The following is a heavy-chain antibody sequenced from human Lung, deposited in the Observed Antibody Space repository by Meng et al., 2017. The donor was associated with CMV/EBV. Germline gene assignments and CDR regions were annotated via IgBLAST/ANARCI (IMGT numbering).Heavy chain of an antibody. CDR1: GASVSSGSHY. CDR3: ARNFYSVFYMATVNSLDY. Sequence: SXTLSLXCSVSGASVSSGSHYWSWIRQPPGKGPEYIGYIFYSGSTRYNPSLKSRVTMSVNTSKNQFSLKLTSVTAAATAVYYCARNFYSVFYMATVNSLDYWGQGXLVTVSS. J-gene: IGHJ4*02. V-gene: IGHV4-61*01. D-gene: IGHD4-11*01. CDR2: IFYSGST.